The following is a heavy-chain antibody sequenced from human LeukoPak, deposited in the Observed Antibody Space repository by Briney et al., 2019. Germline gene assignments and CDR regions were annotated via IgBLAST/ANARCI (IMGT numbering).Heavy chain of an antibody. CDR1: GGSISSYY. Sequence: SETLSLTCTVSGGSISSYYWSWIRQPPGKGLEWIGYIYYSGSTNYNPSLKSRVTISVDTSKNQFSLKLSSVTAADTAVYHCAREKGRAFDMWGQGTMVTVSS. J-gene: IGHJ3*02. CDR2: IYYSGST. CDR3: AREKGRAFDM. V-gene: IGHV4-59*01.